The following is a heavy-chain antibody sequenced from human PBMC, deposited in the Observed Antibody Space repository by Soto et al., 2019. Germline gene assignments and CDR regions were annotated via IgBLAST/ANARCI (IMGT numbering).Heavy chain of an antibody. CDR3: ARWSYLDY. CDR1: GFSFGSYA. Sequence: GGSLRLSCAASGFSFGSYALSWVRQGPGKGLEWVSTISGSDGKTFYADSVKGRFSISRDTSQSTLYLQMNSLRADDTAMYYCARWSYLDYWGQGTRVTVS. V-gene: IGHV3-23*01. J-gene: IGHJ4*02. CDR2: ISGSDGKT. D-gene: IGHD3-3*01.